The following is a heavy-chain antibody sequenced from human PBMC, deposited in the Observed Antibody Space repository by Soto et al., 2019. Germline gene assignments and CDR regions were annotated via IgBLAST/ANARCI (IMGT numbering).Heavy chain of an antibody. Sequence: SVKVSCKASGGTFSSYAISWVRQAPGQGLEWTGGIIPIFGTANYAQKFQGRVTITADKSTSTAYMELSSLRSEDTAVYYCARERYCSSTSCYTDSGDYDAPWWFDPWGQGTLVTVSS. D-gene: IGHD2-2*02. CDR2: IIPIFGTA. V-gene: IGHV1-69*06. CDR1: GGTFSSYA. J-gene: IGHJ5*02. CDR3: ARERYCSSTSCYTDSGDYDAPWWFDP.